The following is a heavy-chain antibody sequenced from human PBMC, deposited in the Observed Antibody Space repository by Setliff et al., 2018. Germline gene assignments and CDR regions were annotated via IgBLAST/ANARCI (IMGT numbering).Heavy chain of an antibody. J-gene: IGHJ6*03. V-gene: IGHV7-4-1*02. CDR3: ARASRFGTIRYRGDYYMDV. CDR1: GYTFTTYA. D-gene: IGHD3-10*01. Sequence: GASVKVSCKASGYTFTTYAISWMRQAPGQGLEYMGWINTNTGNPSYAQGFTGRFVFSLDTSVSTAYLQISSLKAEDTAVYYCARASRFGTIRYRGDYYMDVWGKGTTGTAP. CDR2: INTNTGNP.